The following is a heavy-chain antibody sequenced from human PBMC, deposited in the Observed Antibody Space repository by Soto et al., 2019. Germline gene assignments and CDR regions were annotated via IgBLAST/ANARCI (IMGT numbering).Heavy chain of an antibody. CDR1: GYTFTSYG. CDR2: ISAYNGNT. Sequence: QVQLVQSGAEVKKPGASVKVSCKASGYTFTSYGISWVRQAPGQGLEWMGWISAYNGNTNYAQKLQGRVTMTTDTSTGTAYMELRSLRSADTAVYYCERLTRGGRDGYNYGYWGQGTLVTVSS. V-gene: IGHV1-18*04. J-gene: IGHJ4*02. CDR3: ERLTRGGRDGYNYGY. D-gene: IGHD5-12*01.